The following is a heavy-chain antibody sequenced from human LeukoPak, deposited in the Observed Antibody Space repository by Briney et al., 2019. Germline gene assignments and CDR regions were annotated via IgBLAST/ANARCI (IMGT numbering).Heavy chain of an antibody. J-gene: IGHJ4*02. CDR3: ARGHPRLDY. V-gene: IGHV4-59*01. CDR2: IYYSGST. CDR1: GSSISSYY. Sequence: NPSETLSLTCTVSGSSISSYYWSWIRQPPGKGLEWIGYIYYSGSTNYNPSLKSRVTISVDTSKNQFSLKLSSVTAADTAVYYCARGHPRLDYWGQGTLVTVSS.